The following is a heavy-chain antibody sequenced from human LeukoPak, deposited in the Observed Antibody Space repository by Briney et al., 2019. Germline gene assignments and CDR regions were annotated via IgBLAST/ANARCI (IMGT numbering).Heavy chain of an antibody. Sequence: GGSLRLSCAASGFTFFNYAMHWVRQAPGKGLEWVAFIRYDGSNKYYADSVKGRFTISRDNSKNTLYLQMNSLRAEDTAVYYCARVQSTVVTSGGYWGQGTLVTVSS. CDR2: IRYDGSNK. D-gene: IGHD4-23*01. V-gene: IGHV3-30*02. CDR1: GFTFFNYA. J-gene: IGHJ4*02. CDR3: ARVQSTVVTSGGY.